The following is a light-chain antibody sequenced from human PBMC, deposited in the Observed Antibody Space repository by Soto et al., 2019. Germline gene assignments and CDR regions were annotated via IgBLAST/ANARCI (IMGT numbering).Light chain of an antibody. CDR1: SPNIGNNA. Sequence: QSVLTQPPSVSEAPRQRVTISCSGSSPNIGNNAVNWYQQLPGKAPKLLIYYDDLLPSGVSDRFSGSKSGTSASLAISGLQSEDEADYYCAAWDDSLNAVVFGGGTKVTV. CDR2: YDD. J-gene: IGLJ2*01. CDR3: AAWDDSLNAVV. V-gene: IGLV1-36*01.